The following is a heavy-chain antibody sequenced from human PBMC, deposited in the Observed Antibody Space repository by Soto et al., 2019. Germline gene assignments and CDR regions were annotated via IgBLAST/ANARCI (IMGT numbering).Heavy chain of an antibody. Sequence: SVKVSCKASGGTFSSYAISWVRQAPGQGLEWMGGIIPIFGTANYAQKFQGRVTITADESTSTAYMELSSLRSEDTAVYYCARFKSWTSTTIDDNWFDPWGQGTLVTV. CDR1: GGTFSSYA. CDR2: IIPIFGTA. J-gene: IGHJ5*02. D-gene: IGHD2-2*01. CDR3: ARFKSWTSTTIDDNWFDP. V-gene: IGHV1-69*13.